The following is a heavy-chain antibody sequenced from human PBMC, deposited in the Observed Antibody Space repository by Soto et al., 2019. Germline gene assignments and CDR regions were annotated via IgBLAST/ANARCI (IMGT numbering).Heavy chain of an antibody. V-gene: IGHV4-39*01. CDR2: IYYSGST. J-gene: IGHJ5*02. CDR1: GGSISSSSYY. D-gene: IGHD2-2*01. Sequence: QLQLQESGPGLVKPSETLSLTCTVSGGSISSSSYYWGWIRQPPGKRLEWIGSIYYSGSTYYNPSLKSRVTVSVDTAKNQFSLKMSSVTAADTAVYYCARPRYCSSTSCLGWFDPWGQGTLVTVSS. CDR3: ARPRYCSSTSCLGWFDP.